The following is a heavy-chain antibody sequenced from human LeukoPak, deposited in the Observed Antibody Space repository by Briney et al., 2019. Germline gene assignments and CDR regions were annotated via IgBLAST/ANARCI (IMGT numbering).Heavy chain of an antibody. CDR1: GFTFSSYS. J-gene: IGHJ6*03. Sequence: GGSLRLSCAASGFTFSSYSMNWVRQAPGKGLEWVSSISSSSSYIYYADSVKGRFTISRDNAKNSLYLQMNSLRAEDTALYHCARERVGGYGSGKNYYYYMDVWGKGTTVTISS. CDR3: ARERVGGYGSGKNYYYYMDV. CDR2: ISSSSSYI. D-gene: IGHD3-10*01. V-gene: IGHV3-21*04.